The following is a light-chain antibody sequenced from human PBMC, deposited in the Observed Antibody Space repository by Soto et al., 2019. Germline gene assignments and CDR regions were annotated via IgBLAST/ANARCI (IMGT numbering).Light chain of an antibody. CDR2: KAS. Sequence: DIQMTQSPSTLSAAVGDRVTITCRASQSISSWLAWYQQKPGKAPKLLIYKASRLEGGVPSRLSGSGSGTEFTLDISSLQPDDFATYYCQQYNSYQGTFGQGTKVESK. J-gene: IGKJ1*01. CDR3: QQYNSYQGT. CDR1: QSISSW. V-gene: IGKV1-5*03.